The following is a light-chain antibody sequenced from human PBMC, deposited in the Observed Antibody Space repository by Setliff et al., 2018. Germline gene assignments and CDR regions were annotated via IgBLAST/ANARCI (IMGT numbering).Light chain of an antibody. J-gene: IGLJ1*01. CDR2: NVG. Sequence: QSALAQPASVSGSPGQSITISCTGTSSDVGGYNYVSWYQQHPGKAPKLMIYNVGNRPSGVSNRFSGSKSGNTASLTISGLQVEDEADYYCSSYTSNTFVFAAGTKVTVL. CDR1: SSDVGGYNY. CDR3: SSYTSNTFV. V-gene: IGLV2-14*01.